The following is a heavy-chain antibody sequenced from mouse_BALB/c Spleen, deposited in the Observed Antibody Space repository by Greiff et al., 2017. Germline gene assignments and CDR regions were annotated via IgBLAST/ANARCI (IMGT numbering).Heavy chain of an antibody. CDR3: ARDDPYYLDY. Sequence: MLVESGGGLVQPGGSLRLSCATSGFTFTDYYMSWVRQPPGKALEWLGFIRNKANGYTTEYSASVKGRFTISRDNSQSILYLQMNTLRAEDSATYYCARDDPYYLDYWGQGTTLTVSS. CDR2: IRNKANGYTT. V-gene: IGHV7-3*02. J-gene: IGHJ2*01. CDR1: GFTFTDYY.